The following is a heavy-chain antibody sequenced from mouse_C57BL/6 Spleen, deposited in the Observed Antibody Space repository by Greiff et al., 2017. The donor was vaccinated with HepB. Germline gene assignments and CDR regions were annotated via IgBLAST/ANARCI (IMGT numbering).Heavy chain of an antibody. CDR2: IRSKSSNYAT. Sequence: DVQLVESGGGLVQPKGSLKLSCAASGFTFNTYAMHWVRQAPGKGLEWVARIRSKSSNYATYYADSVKDRFTISRDDSQSMLYLQMNNLKTEDTAMYYCVRSPIITAVVAPGYFDVWGTGTTVTVSS. D-gene: IGHD1-1*01. V-gene: IGHV10-3*01. J-gene: IGHJ1*03. CDR3: VRSPIITAVVAPGYFDV. CDR1: GFTFNTYA.